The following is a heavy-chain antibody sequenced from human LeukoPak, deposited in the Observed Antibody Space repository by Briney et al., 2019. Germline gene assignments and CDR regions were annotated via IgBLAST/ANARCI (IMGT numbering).Heavy chain of an antibody. D-gene: IGHD3-22*01. CDR2: IYWNDDK. CDR3: AHMGMIVHPPFRFDP. CDR1: GFSLSTNGVG. V-gene: IGHV2-5*01. J-gene: IGHJ5*02. Sequence: SGPTLVKPTQTLTLTCTFSGFSLSTNGVGVGWIRQPPGKALEWLALIYWNDDKRYSPSLKSRLTITKDTSKNQVVLTMTNMDPVDTATYYCAHMGMIVHPPFRFDPWGQGTLVTVSS.